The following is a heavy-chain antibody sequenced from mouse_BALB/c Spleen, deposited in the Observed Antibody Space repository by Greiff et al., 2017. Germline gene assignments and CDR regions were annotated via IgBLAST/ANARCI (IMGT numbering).Heavy chain of an antibody. J-gene: IGHJ4*01. CDR1: GYSITSDYA. D-gene: IGHD1-1*01. CDR2: ISYSGST. CDR3: ARNYGYAMDY. V-gene: IGHV3-2*02. Sequence: EVKLVESGPGLVKPSQSLSLTCTVTGYSITSDYAWNWIRQFPGNKLEWMGYISYSGSTSYNPSLKSRISITRDTSKNQFFLQLNSVTTEDTATYYCARNYGYAMDYWGQGTSVTVSS.